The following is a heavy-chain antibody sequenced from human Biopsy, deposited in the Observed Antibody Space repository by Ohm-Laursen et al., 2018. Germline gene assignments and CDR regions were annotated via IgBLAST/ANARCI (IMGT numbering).Heavy chain of an antibody. CDR2: INGSGGST. CDR3: ARDLYDFCGGCPFDP. V-gene: IGHV3-23*01. D-gene: IGHD3-3*01. Sequence: SLRLSCAASGFTLSSHAMSSLRQAPRKGLECVSLINGSGGSTYYADLVTGRFTISRDNSKNTLYLQMNSLRAEDTAMYYCARDLYDFCGGCPFDPWGQGTLVTVSP. J-gene: IGHJ5*02. CDR1: GFTLSSHA.